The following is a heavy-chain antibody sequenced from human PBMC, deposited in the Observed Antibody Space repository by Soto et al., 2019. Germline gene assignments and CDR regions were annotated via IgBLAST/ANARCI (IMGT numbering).Heavy chain of an antibody. CDR1: GGSFSGYY. J-gene: IGHJ4*02. CDR2: INNSGST. V-gene: IGHV4-34*01. CDR3: AQDGHFGVPTSY. D-gene: IGHD3-3*01. Sequence: QVQLQQWGAGLLKPSETLSLTCAVYGGSFSGYYWSWIRQPPGKGLEWVGEINNSGSTNYNPSPKSRVNISVDTSKKQFHLKLSSVTAADTAVYYCAQDGHFGVPTSYWGQGTLVTVSS.